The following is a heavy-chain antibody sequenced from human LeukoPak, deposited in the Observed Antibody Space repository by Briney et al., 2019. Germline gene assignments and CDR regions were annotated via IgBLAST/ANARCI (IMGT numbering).Heavy chain of an antibody. V-gene: IGHV4-59*01. J-gene: IGHJ5*02. Sequence: SETLSLTCTVSGGSISSYYWSWIRQPPGKGLEWIGYIYYSGSTNYNPSLKSRVTIPVDTSKNQFSLKLSSVTAADTAVYYCARVEGRFDPWGQGTLVTVSS. CDR2: IYYSGST. CDR1: GGSISSYY. CDR3: ARVEGRFDP.